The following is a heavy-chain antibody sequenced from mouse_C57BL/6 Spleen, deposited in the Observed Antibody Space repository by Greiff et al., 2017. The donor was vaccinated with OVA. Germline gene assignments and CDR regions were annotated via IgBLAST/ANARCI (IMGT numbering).Heavy chain of an antibody. J-gene: IGHJ1*03. D-gene: IGHD1-1*01. CDR1: GYAFSSSW. Sequence: QVQLKESGPELVKPGASVKISCKASGYAFSSSWMNWVKQRPGKGLEWIGRIYPGDGDTNYNGKFKGKATLTADKSSSTAYMQLSSLTSEDSAVYFCARGIYYGSSSYWYCDVWGTGTTVTVSS. CDR2: IYPGDGDT. CDR3: ARGIYYGSSSYWYCDV. V-gene: IGHV1-82*01.